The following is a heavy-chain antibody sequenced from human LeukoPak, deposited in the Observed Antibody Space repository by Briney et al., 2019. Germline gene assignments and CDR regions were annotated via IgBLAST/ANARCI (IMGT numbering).Heavy chain of an antibody. V-gene: IGHV3-9*01. CDR2: ISWNSGSI. Sequence: GGPLRLSCAASGFTFDDYAMHWVRQAPGKGLEWVSGISWNSGSIGYADSVKGRFTISRDNAKNSLYLQMNSLRAEDTALYYCAKDGPEAFDIWGQGTMVTVSS. J-gene: IGHJ3*02. CDR1: GFTFDDYA. CDR3: AKDGPEAFDI.